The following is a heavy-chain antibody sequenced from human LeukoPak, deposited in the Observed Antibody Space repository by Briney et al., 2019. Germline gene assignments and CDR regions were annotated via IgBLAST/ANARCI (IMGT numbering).Heavy chain of an antibody. D-gene: IGHD6-6*01. J-gene: IGHJ3*02. CDR2: INSDGSST. CDR3: ARESSWRGFDI. V-gene: IGHV3-74*01. CDR1: RFTFSTYW. Sequence: PGGSLRLSCAASRFTFSTYWMHWVRQAPGKGLVWVSRINSDGSSTGYADSVKGRFTISRDNAKNSLYLQMNSLRAEDTAVYYCARESSWRGFDIWGQGTMVTVSS.